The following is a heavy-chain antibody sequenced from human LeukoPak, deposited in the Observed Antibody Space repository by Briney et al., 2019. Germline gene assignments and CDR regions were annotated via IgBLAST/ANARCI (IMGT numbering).Heavy chain of an antibody. CDR1: GFTFSSYA. Sequence: PGGSLRLSCAASGFTFSSYAMSWVRQAPGKGLEWVFLISGGGGNTYYADSVKAGFTISREISKHTLYLRMNRLRAEDTAVYYCAKGRSLGSFYFDYCGQGTLVTVSS. J-gene: IGHJ4*02. D-gene: IGHD7-27*01. CDR3: AKGRSLGSFYFDY. CDR2: ISGGGGNT. V-gene: IGHV3-23*01.